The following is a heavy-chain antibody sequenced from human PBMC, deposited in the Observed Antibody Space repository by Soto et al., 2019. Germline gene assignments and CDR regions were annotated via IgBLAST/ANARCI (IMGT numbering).Heavy chain of an antibody. CDR3: ARDRRIAVAGLNWFDP. CDR1: GYSFTSYG. V-gene: IGHV1-2*02. J-gene: IGHJ5*02. Sequence: GASVKVSCKSSGYSFTSYGISWVRQAPGQGLEWMGWINPSSGDTNYVQKFQGRVTMTRDTSISTAYMELSRLRSDDTAVYYCARDRRIAVAGLNWFDPWGQGTLVTVSS. CDR2: INPSSGDT. D-gene: IGHD6-19*01.